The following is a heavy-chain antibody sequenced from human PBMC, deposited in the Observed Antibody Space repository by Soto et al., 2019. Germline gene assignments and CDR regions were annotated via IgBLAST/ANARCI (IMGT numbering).Heavy chain of an antibody. V-gene: IGHV3-9*01. D-gene: IGHD3-16*01. CDR1: GFTFDDNA. Sequence: PGGSLRLSCAVSGFTFDDNAMHWVRQAPEKGLEWVSGINWKSDIGYADSVKGRFTISRDNAENSLYLQMNSLRAEDTALYYCAISQNRGGRTTFIHWGQGIQVTVSS. CDR3: AISQNRGGRTTFIH. J-gene: IGHJ4*02. CDR2: INWKSDI.